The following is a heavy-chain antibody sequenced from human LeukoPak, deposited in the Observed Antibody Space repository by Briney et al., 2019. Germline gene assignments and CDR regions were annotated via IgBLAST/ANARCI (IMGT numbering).Heavy chain of an antibody. V-gene: IGHV3-7*01. J-gene: IGHJ4*02. CDR3: ARAMSEFWSGYPLDY. CDR1: GFTFSSYW. Sequence: GGSLRLSCAASGFTFSSYWMSWVRQAPGKGLEWVANIKQDGSDKYYVDSVKGRFTISRDNAKNSLYLQMNSLRAEDTAVYYCARAMSEFWSGYPLDYWGQGTLVTVSS. CDR2: IKQDGSDK. D-gene: IGHD3-3*01.